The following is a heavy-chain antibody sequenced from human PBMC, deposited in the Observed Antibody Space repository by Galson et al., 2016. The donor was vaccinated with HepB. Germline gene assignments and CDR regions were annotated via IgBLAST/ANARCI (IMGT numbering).Heavy chain of an antibody. J-gene: IGHJ6*02. V-gene: IGHV4-61*01. CDR1: GASVSSNNYY. CDR3: ANLAGNCGSNSCNFYYYYYGLDV. CDR2: IYHSGRT. D-gene: IGHD2-2*01. Sequence: EPLSLTCTVSGASVSSNNYYWNWIRQPPGKGLEWIGYIYHSGRTKYNTSLKSRVTISVDASKNQFSLKLSSVTAADTAVYYCANLAGNCGSNSCNFYYYYYGLDVWGQGTTVTVSS.